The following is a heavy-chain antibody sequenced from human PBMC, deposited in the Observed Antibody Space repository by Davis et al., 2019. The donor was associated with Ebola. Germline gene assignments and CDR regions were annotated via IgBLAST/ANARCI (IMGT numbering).Heavy chain of an antibody. Sequence: GESLKISCAASGFTFSSYAMHWVRQAPGKGLEWVAVISYDGSNKYYADSVKGRFTISRDNSKNTLYLQMNSLRAEDTAVYYCARGGIVLMVYAHDYWGQGTLVTVSS. D-gene: IGHD2-8*01. CDR2: ISYDGSNK. CDR3: ARGGIVLMVYAHDY. CDR1: GFTFSSYA. J-gene: IGHJ4*02. V-gene: IGHV3-30-3*01.